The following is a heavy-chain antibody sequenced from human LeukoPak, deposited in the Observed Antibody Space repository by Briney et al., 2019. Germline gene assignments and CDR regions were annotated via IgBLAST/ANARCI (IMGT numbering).Heavy chain of an antibody. CDR1: GFTFSSYG. CDR3: ARVGGSYYYYAMDV. Sequence: GGSLRLSCAASGFTFSSYGMHWVRQAPGKGLEWVAVIWYDGSNKYYADSVKGRFTISRDNSKNTLYLQINSLRGEDTAVYYCARVGGSYYYYAMDVWGQGTTVTVSS. J-gene: IGHJ6*02. V-gene: IGHV3-30*19. D-gene: IGHD2-15*01. CDR2: IWYDGSNK.